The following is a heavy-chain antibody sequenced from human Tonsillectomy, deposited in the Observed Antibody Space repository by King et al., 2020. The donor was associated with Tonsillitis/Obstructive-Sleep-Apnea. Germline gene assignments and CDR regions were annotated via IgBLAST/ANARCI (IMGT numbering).Heavy chain of an antibody. J-gene: IGHJ4*02. V-gene: IGHV5-51*03. CDR1: GDSFSNYW. Sequence: VQLVQSGAEVRKPGESLKISCKDSGDSFSNYWIVWVRQKPGKGLEWMGIIYPGDSSTRYSPSFQGQVTFSVDKSITTAYLQWSSLKASDAAMYYCARRRGGIAGAGSTYYFDDWGQGTLVTVSP. CDR3: ARRRGGIAGAGSTYYFDD. D-gene: IGHD6-19*01. CDR2: IYPGDSST.